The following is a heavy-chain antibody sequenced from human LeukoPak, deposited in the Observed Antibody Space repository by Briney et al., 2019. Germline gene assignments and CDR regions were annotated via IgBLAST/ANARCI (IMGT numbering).Heavy chain of an antibody. J-gene: IGHJ6*02. V-gene: IGHV7-4-1*02. D-gene: IGHD3-9*01. CDR3: ARDSRVLRYFDWLPGGYYGMDV. CDR2: INTNTGNP. CDR1: GYSFTSYA. Sequence: ASVKVSCKASGYSFTSYAMNWVRQAPGQGLEWMGWINTNTGNPTYAQGFTGRFVFSLDTSVSTAYLQISSLKAEDTAVYYCARDSRVLRYFDWLPGGYYGMDVWGQGTTVTVSS.